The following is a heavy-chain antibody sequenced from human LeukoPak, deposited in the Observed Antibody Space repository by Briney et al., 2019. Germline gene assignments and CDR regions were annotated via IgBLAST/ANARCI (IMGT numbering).Heavy chain of an antibody. CDR2: ISGSGGST. J-gene: IGHJ4*02. V-gene: IGHV3-23*01. CDR3: AKSLRRGYSVYACDY. D-gene: IGHD5/OR15-5a*01. CDR1: GFTFSSYA. Sequence: GGSLRLSCAASGFTFSSYAMSWVRQAPGKGLEWVSAISGSGGSTYYADSVKGRFTISRDNSKNTLYLQMNSLRAEDTAVYYCAKSLRRGYSVYACDYWGQGTLVTVSS.